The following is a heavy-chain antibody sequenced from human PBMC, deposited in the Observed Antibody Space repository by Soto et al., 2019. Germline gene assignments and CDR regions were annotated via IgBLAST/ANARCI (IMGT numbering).Heavy chain of an antibody. CDR2: ISSSGAST. CDR3: AKNQHAMAHDY. CDR1: GFTFSNYA. D-gene: IGHD2-8*01. J-gene: IGHJ4*02. Sequence: GRSLRLSCAASGFTFSNYAMSWVRQAPGKELEWVSTISSSGASTDYADSVKGRFTISRDNSQNTLNLQMNSLRAEDTAIYYCAKNQHAMAHDYWGPGTLVTVSS. V-gene: IGHV3-23*01.